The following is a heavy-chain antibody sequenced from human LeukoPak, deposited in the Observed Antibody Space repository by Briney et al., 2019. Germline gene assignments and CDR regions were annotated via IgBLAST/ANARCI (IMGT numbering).Heavy chain of an antibody. CDR2: IYPGDSDT. CDR3: ARLDVPAAQPGGVDY. V-gene: IGHV5-51*01. D-gene: IGHD2-2*01. J-gene: IGHJ4*02. CDR1: GYSFTSYW. Sequence: GESLKISCKGSGYSFTSYWIGWVRQMPGKGLEWMGIIYPGDSDTRYSPSFQGQVTISADKSISTAYLQWSSLKASGTAMYYCARLDVPAAQPGGVDYWGQGTLVTVSS.